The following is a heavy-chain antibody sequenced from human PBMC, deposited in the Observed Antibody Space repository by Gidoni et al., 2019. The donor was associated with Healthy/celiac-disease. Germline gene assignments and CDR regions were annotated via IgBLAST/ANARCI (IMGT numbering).Heavy chain of an antibody. CDR3: ASDIRYVAVAGPAQDY. J-gene: IGHJ4*02. Sequence: EVQLVESGGGLVQPGGSLRLSCAASGFTFSSYSMNWVRQAPGKGLEWVSYISSSSSTIYYADSVKGRFTISRDNAKNSLYLQMNSLRDEDTAVYYCASDIRYVAVAGPAQDYWGQGTLVTVSS. D-gene: IGHD6-19*01. V-gene: IGHV3-48*02. CDR1: GFTFSSYS. CDR2: ISSSSSTI.